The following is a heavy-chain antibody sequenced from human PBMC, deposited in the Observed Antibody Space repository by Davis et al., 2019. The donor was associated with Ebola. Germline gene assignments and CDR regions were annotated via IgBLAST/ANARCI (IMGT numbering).Heavy chain of an antibody. Sequence: ASVKVSCKASGYTFTSYDINWVRQATGQGLEWMGWMNPNSGNTGYAQKFQGRVTMTRNTSISTAYMELSSLRSEDTAVYYCARMSEYSSSPYYYYYGMDVWGQGTTVTVSS. V-gene: IGHV1-8*01. CDR3: ARMSEYSSSPYYYYYGMDV. J-gene: IGHJ6*02. D-gene: IGHD6-6*01. CDR2: MNPNSGNT. CDR1: GYTFTSYD.